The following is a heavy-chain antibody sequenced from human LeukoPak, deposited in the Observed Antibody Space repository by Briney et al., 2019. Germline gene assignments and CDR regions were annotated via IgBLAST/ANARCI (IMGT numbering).Heavy chain of an antibody. V-gene: IGHV4-59*01. CDR3: ARAVYYSYYYIDV. J-gene: IGHJ6*03. CDR2: IYYSGST. Sequence: SETLSLTCTVSGASISSYYWSWIRQPPGKGLEWIGSIYYSGSTNYNPSLKSRVTISVDTSKVQFSLRLSSVTTADTAVYYCARAVYYSYYYIDVWGKGTTVTVSS. CDR1: GASISSYY.